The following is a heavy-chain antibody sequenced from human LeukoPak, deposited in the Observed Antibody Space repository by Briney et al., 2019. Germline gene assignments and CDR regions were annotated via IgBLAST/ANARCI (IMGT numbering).Heavy chain of an antibody. CDR3: ARDGSTVNHDYDY. D-gene: IGHD3-16*01. CDR1: GFTFSSYE. J-gene: IGHJ4*02. Sequence: GGSLRLSCAASGFTFSSYEMNWVRQAPGKGLEWVSYISSSGSTIYYADSVKGRFTISRDNAKNSLYLQMNSLRAEDTAVYYCARDGSTVNHDYDYWGQGTLVTVSS. CDR2: ISSSGSTI. V-gene: IGHV3-48*03.